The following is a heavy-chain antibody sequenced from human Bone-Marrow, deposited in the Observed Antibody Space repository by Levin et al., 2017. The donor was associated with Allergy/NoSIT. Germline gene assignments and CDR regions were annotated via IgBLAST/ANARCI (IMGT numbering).Heavy chain of an antibody. CDR1: GFTFSTYW. CDR2: MNSDGSST. CDR3: ARPYCSSTSCYLGFDY. Sequence: AGGSLRLSCAASGFTFSTYWMHWVRQAPGKGLVWVSRMNSDGSSTSYADSVKGRFTISRDNAKNTLYLQMNSLRAEDTAVYYCARPYCSSTSCYLGFDYWGQGALVTVSS. V-gene: IGHV3-74*01. D-gene: IGHD2-2*01. J-gene: IGHJ4*02.